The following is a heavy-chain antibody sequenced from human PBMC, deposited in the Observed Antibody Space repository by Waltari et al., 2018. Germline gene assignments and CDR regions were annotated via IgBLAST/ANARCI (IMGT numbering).Heavy chain of an antibody. CDR3: ARDADRVVPAARSDI. V-gene: IGHV1-2*06. J-gene: IGHJ3*02. Sequence: QVQLVQSGAEVKKPGASVKVSCKASGYTFTGYYMHWVRQAPGQGLEWMGRINPNSGGTNYAQKFQGRVTMTRDTSISTAYMELSRLRSDDTAVYYCARDADRVVPAARSDIWGQGTMVTVSS. CDR1: GYTFTGYY. D-gene: IGHD2-2*01. CDR2: INPNSGGT.